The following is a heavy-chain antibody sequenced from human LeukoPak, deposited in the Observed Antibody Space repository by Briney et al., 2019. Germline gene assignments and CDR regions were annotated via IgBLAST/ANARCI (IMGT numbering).Heavy chain of an antibody. Sequence: AGGSLRLSCAASGFTFSRSYMNWVRQAPGKGLEWAATIKQDGVDKYYVDSVKGRFTISRDTAKNSLYLQMNSLRAEDTAVYYCARDPSRYDLDYWGQGTLVTVSS. V-gene: IGHV3-7*01. CDR3: ARDPSRYDLDY. D-gene: IGHD5-12*01. CDR1: GFTFSRSY. CDR2: IKQDGVDK. J-gene: IGHJ4*02.